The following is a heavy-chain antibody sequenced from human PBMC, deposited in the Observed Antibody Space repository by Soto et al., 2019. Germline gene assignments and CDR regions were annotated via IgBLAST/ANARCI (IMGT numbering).Heavy chain of an antibody. Sequence: PSETLSLTCTVSGGSISSGDYYWSWIRQPPGKGLEWIGYIYYSGSTYYNPSLKSRVTISVDTSKNQFSLKLSSVTAADTAVYYCARATELELLYDYWGQGTLVTVSS. CDR2: IYYSGST. CDR1: GGSISSGDYY. D-gene: IGHD1-7*01. J-gene: IGHJ4*02. CDR3: ARATELELLYDY. V-gene: IGHV4-30-4*01.